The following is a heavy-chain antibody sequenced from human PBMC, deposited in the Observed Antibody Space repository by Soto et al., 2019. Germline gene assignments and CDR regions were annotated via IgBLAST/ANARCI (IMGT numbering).Heavy chain of an antibody. Sequence: SETLSLTCTVSDGSITGYYWNWIRQSAGEGLEWIGRIYSSGSANYNPSLKSRVTMSVDTSNNQFSLTVTSVTAADTAIYYCVRGAPPWDPTRDFDLWGRGTLVTVS. CDR3: VRGAPPWDPTRDFDL. CDR2: IYSSGSA. J-gene: IGHJ2*01. CDR1: DGSITGYY. V-gene: IGHV4-4*07. D-gene: IGHD1-26*01.